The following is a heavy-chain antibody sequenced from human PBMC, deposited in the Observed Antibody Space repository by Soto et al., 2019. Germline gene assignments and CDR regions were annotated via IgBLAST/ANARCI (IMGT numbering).Heavy chain of an antibody. D-gene: IGHD6-19*01. CDR2: ISSSSSYI. CDR3: ARVRLDSSGWSYYYYYGMDV. CDR1: GFTFSSYS. Sequence: GGSLRLSCAASGFTFSSYSMNWVRQAPGKGLEWVSSISSSSSYIYYADSVKGRFTISRDNAKNSLYLQMNSLRAEDTAVYYCARVRLDSSGWSYYYYYGMDVWGQGTTVTVSS. J-gene: IGHJ6*02. V-gene: IGHV3-21*01.